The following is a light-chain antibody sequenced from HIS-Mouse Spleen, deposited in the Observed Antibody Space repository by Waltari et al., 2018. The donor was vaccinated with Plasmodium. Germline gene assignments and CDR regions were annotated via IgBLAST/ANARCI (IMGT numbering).Light chain of an antibody. Sequence: PALPQPPSASGSPGQSVTISCPGTRRPVGGYTYVSWYQHHPGKAPNLMIYEVSKRPSGVPDRFSGAKSGNTASLTVSGLQAEDEADYYCSSYAGSNNLVFGGGTKLTVL. J-gene: IGLJ2*01. CDR2: EVS. CDR1: RRPVGGYTY. CDR3: SSYAGSNNLV. V-gene: IGLV2-8*01.